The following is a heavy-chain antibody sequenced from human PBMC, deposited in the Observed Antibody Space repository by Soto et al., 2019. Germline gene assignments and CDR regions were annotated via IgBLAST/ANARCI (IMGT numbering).Heavy chain of an antibody. CDR3: ARAELERGEVGYFGMDV. CDR2: ISSYNSNNGDT. J-gene: IGHJ6*02. V-gene: IGHV1-18*04. CDR1: CYTFSNYA. D-gene: IGHD1-1*01. Sequence: ASVKVSCKTSCYTFSNYAISWVRQAPGQGLEWMGWISSYNSNNGDTKSAQMLQGRVTMTIDTSATTAYMELRSLRSDDTAVYYCARAELERGEVGYFGMDVWGQGTTVTVS.